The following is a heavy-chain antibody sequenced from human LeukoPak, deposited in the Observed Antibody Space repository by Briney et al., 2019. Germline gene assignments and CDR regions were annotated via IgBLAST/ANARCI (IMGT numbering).Heavy chain of an antibody. D-gene: IGHD2-15*01. CDR2: ISYDGSNK. CDR1: GFTFSSYG. V-gene: IGHV3-30*18. J-gene: IGHJ3*02. Sequence: GRSVRLSCAASGFTFSSYGMHWVRQAPGKGLEWVAVISYDGSNKYYADSVKGRFTISRDNSKNPLYLQMNSLRAEDTAVYYCAKFPSAATPGVEYAFDIWGQGTMVTVSS. CDR3: AKFPSAATPGVEYAFDI.